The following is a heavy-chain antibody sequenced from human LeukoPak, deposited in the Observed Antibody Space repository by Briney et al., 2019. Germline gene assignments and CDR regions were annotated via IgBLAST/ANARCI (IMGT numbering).Heavy chain of an antibody. J-gene: IGHJ5*02. CDR1: GFSFSTDW. V-gene: IGHV3-7*01. D-gene: IGHD6-13*01. Sequence: GGSLRLSCAASGFSFSTDWMSWVRQAPGKGLEWVANIKQDGSEKHYVDSVKGRFTISRDNAKNSLCLQMSSLRVEDTAVYYCVRSQYSSSSWGQGTLVTVSS. CDR2: IKQDGSEK. CDR3: VRSQYSSSS.